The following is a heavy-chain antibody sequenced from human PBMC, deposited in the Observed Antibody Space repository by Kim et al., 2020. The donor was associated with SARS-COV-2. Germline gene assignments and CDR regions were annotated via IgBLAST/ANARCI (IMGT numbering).Heavy chain of an antibody. V-gene: IGHV4-39*01. CDR3: ESQIPGHPTYNYDSTHFKY. CDR1: GGSISSSTYY. J-gene: IGHJ4*02. D-gene: IGHD3-22*01. CDR2: IHYSGST. Sequence: SETLSLTCTVSGGSISSSTYYWGWIRQPPGKGLEWIGTIHYSGSTHYNPSLKSRVTVFVDTSRNQFSLKLSSVTAADTAVYYCESQIPGHPTYNYDSTHFKYWGQGTLVTVSS.